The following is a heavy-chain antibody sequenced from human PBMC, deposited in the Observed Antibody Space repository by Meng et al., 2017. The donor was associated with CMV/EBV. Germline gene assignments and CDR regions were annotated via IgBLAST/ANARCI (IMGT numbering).Heavy chain of an antibody. CDR1: GFSFSSYA. V-gene: IGHV3-30*18. CDR2: ISYDGKIP. Sequence: GESLKISCAASGFSFSSYAMHWVRQAPGKGLEWVAVISYDGKIPNYGDSVKGRSTISRDNSKNTLYLQMNSLRAEDTAVYYCAKLEKWLVLAGLDYWGQGTLVTVSS. D-gene: IGHD6-19*01. J-gene: IGHJ4*02. CDR3: AKLEKWLVLAGLDY.